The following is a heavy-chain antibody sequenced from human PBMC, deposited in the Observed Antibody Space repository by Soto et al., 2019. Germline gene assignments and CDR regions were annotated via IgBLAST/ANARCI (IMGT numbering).Heavy chain of an antibody. V-gene: IGHV4-59*11. CDR1: GDSIKTHY. CDR2: IYYSGST. Sequence: LSLTCNVTGDSIKTHYWSWIRQAPGQGLEWIGYIYYSGSTLYNPSLKRRVTISADTAKNQFSLRLTSLTAADTAVYYCASGWMAAFDNWGQGTLVTVSS. D-gene: IGHD2-2*03. CDR3: ASGWMAAFDN. J-gene: IGHJ4*02.